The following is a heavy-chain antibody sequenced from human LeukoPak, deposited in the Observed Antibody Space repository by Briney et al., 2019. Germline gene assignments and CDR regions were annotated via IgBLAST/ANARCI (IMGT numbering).Heavy chain of an antibody. CDR2: INPSGGST. CDR3: ARDRSDYYDSSGTFDY. Sequence: GASVKVSCKASGYTFTSYDINWVRQATGQGLEWMGIINPSGGSTSYAQKFQGRVTMTRDMSTSTVYMELSSLRSEDTAVYYCARDRSDYYDSSGTFDYWGQGTLVTVSS. V-gene: IGHV1-46*01. CDR1: GYTFTSYD. D-gene: IGHD3-22*01. J-gene: IGHJ4*02.